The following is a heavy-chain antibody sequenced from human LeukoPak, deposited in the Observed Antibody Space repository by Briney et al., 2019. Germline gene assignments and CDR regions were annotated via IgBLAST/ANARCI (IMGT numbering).Heavy chain of an antibody. J-gene: IGHJ6*02. V-gene: IGHV4-34*01. CDR1: GGSFSGYY. D-gene: IGHD2-15*01. CDR2: INHSGST. Sequence: SETLSLTCAVYGGSFSGYYWSWIRQPPGKGPEWIGEINHSGSTNYNPSLKSRVTISVDTSKNQFSLKLSSVTAADTAVYYCARGPVAYYYYYGMDVWGQGTTVTVSS. CDR3: ARGPVAYYYYYGMDV.